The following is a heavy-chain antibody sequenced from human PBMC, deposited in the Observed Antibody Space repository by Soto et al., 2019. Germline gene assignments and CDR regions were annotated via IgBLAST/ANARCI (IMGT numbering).Heavy chain of an antibody. D-gene: IGHD4-17*01. CDR1: GYTFTSYA. V-gene: IGHV1-3*01. J-gene: IGHJ4*02. CDR3: ARDMTTVTMYYFDY. Sequence: QVQLVQSGAEVKKPGASVKVSCKASGYTFTSYAMHWVRQAPGQRLEWMGWINAGNGNTKYSQKFQGRVTITRDTSASTAYMELSSLRSEDTAVYYCARDMTTVTMYYFDYCGQGTLVTVSS. CDR2: INAGNGNT.